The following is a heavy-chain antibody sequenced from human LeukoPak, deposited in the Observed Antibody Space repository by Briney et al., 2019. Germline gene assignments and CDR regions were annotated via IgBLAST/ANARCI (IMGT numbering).Heavy chain of an antibody. D-gene: IGHD6-19*01. Sequence: ASVKVSCKASGHTFTGYYMHWVRQAPGQGVEGMGWINPNSGGTNYAQKFQGSVTMTSDTSNSTAYMDLSRLSSDDTAVYYCARTISGGFDYWGQGTLVTVSS. CDR1: GHTFTGYY. CDR3: ARTISGGFDY. V-gene: IGHV1-2*02. J-gene: IGHJ4*02. CDR2: INPNSGGT.